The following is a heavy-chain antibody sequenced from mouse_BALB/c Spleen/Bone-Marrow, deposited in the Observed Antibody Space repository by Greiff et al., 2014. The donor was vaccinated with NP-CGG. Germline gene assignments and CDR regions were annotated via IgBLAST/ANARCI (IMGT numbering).Heavy chain of an antibody. D-gene: IGHD2-14*01. CDR1: GFNIKDYY. J-gene: IGHJ1*01. CDR2: IDPENGDT. V-gene: IGHV14-4*02. Sequence: DVHLEESGAELVRPGASVKLSCTASGFNIKDYYMHWVKQRPEQGLEWIGWIDPENGDTEYAPKFQGKATMTADTSSNTAYLQLSSQTSEDNSGYYCNRYGCYFDVWGAGTTVTVSS. CDR3: NRYGCYFDV.